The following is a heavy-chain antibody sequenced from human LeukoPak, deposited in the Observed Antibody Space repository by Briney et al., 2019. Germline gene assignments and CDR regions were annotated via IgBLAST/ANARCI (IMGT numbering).Heavy chain of an antibody. CDR1: GGSFSGYY. D-gene: IGHD6-6*01. Sequence: SETLSLTCAVYGGSFSGYYWSWIRQPPGKGLEWIGEINHSGSTNYNPSLKSRVTISVDTSKNQFSLKLSSVTAADTAVYYCARGCCSSLSVWFDPWGQGTLVTVSS. CDR2: INHSGST. CDR3: ARGCCSSLSVWFDP. J-gene: IGHJ5*02. V-gene: IGHV4-34*01.